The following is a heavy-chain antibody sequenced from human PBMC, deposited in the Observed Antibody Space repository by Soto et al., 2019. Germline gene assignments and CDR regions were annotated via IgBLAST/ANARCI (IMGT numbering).Heavy chain of an antibody. V-gene: IGHV1-18*01. D-gene: IGHD3-10*01. J-gene: IGHJ5*02. Sequence: QVHLVQSGAEVRKPGDSVKASCKASGYTFNTFGISWVRQDPGQGLEWMGWISAYNGDTKYEEKFQDRVTLTTDASTTTAYMELRSLRTDDRAIYYCARDQFLKGRLDPWCQGTLVTVSS. CDR1: GYTFNTFG. CDR3: ARDQFLKGRLDP. CDR2: ISAYNGDT.